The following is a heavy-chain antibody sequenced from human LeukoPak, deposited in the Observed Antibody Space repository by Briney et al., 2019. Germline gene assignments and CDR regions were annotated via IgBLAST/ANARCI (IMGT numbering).Heavy chain of an antibody. CDR2: ISYDGSNK. CDR3: AKDSGLRYYYYGMDV. CDR1: GFTFSSYA. J-gene: IGHJ6*02. Sequence: GGSLRLSCAASGFTFSSYAMSWVRQAPGKGLEWVAVISYDGSNKYYADSVKGRFTISRDNSKNTLYLQMNSLRAEDTAVYYCAKDSGLRYYYYGMDVWGQGTTVTVSS. V-gene: IGHV3-30*18.